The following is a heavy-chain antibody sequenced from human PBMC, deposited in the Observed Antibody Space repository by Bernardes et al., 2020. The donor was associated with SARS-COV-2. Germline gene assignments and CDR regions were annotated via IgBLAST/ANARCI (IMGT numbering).Heavy chain of an antibody. CDR2: IKSKTDGKTT. CDR1: GFTFSNAW. D-gene: IGHD3-3*01. V-gene: IGHV3-15*01. CDR3: TSVGISIFEVLSHFDY. J-gene: IGHJ4*02. Sequence: GGSLRLSCAASGFTFSNAWMSWVRRAPGKGLEWVGRIKSKTDGKTTDYAAPVKGRFLISRDDSKNTLFLQMNSLKTEDTAVYYCTSVGISIFEVLSHFDYWGQGTLVTVSS.